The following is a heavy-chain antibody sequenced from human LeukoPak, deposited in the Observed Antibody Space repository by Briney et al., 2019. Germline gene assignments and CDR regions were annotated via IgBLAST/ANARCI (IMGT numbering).Heavy chain of an antibody. CDR3: AKDACTSTSCYPDF. V-gene: IGHV3-23*01. J-gene: IGHJ4*02. Sequence: TGGSLRLSCAASGFSFSTYALNWVRQAPGKGLEWVSGISAGGGTTNYADSVKGRFSISRDNSKNTLYLQMSSLRAEDTAVYYCAKDACTSTSCYPDFWGQGTLVTVSS. CDR2: ISAGGGTT. D-gene: IGHD2-2*01. CDR1: GFSFSTYA.